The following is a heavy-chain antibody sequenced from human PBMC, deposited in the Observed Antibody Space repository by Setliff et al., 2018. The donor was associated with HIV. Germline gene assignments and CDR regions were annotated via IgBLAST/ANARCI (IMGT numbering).Heavy chain of an antibody. D-gene: IGHD3-3*01. CDR2: IYYSGST. J-gene: IGHJ6*02. CDR3: ARIFGDQGYYYGMDV. Sequence: SETLSLTCTVSGGSISSYYWSWIRQPPGKGLEWIGYIYYSGSTNYNPSLKSRVTISVDTSQNQFSLKLSSVIAADTAVYYCARIFGDQGYYYGMDVWGQGTTVTVSS. V-gene: IGHV4-59*01. CDR1: GGSISSYY.